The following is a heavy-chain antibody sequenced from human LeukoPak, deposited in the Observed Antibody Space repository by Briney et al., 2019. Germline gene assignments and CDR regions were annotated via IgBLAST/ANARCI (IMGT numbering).Heavy chain of an antibody. CDR1: GYTFTSYY. J-gene: IGHJ4*02. CDR3: AFSGSYYEIDY. V-gene: IGHV1-46*01. CDR2: INPSGGRT. D-gene: IGHD1-26*01. Sequence: ASVKVSCKTSGYTFTSYYMHWVRQAPGQGLEWMGIINPSGGRTSYAQKFQGRVTMTRDMSTSTVYMELSSLRSEDTAVYYCAFSGSYYEIDYWGQGTLVTVSS.